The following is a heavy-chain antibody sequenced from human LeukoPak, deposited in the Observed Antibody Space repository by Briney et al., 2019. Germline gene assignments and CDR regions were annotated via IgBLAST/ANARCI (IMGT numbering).Heavy chain of an antibody. D-gene: IGHD6-19*01. CDR2: IYTSGRT. CDR1: GGSISTYY. J-gene: IGHJ4*02. Sequence: SETLSLTCTVSGGSISTYYWSWVRQPAGEGLEWIGHIYTSGRTYNPSLKSRVTMSVDTSKNQFSLKLNSVTAADTAVYYCARRHYSSGLDYWGQGILVTLSS. V-gene: IGHV4-4*07. CDR3: ARRHYSSGLDY.